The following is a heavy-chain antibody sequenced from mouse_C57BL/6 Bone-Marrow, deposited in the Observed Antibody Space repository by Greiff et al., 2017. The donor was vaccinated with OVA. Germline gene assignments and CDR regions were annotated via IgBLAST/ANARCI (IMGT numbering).Heavy chain of an antibody. D-gene: IGHD2-3*01. V-gene: IGHV8-2*01. J-gene: IGHJ2*01. CDR2: WNNDNY. CDR1: ISLSTYGMGL. Sequence: QVTLKVCGPGLLQPSQTLSLSCTFSGISLSTYGMGLSWLRKPPGKALEWLTSTWNNDNYYNPTLKGRLTISKETSTYQVFLKLTSVDTADSATYYGAWREHGYYHYWGQGTTLTVSS. CDR3: WREHGYYHY.